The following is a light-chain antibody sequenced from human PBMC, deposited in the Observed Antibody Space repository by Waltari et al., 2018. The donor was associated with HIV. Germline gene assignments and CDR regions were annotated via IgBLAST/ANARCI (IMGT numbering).Light chain of an antibody. CDR3: QQSTNWPPQLT. CDR2: DSS. CDR1: QRVGTF. V-gene: IGKV3-11*01. Sequence: EIVLTQSPATLSLSPGERATLSCRASQRVGTFLAWYQHKPGQPPRLLIYDSSTRAAGIPVRFTGRGSGTDVTLTISSLEPEDFAIYYCQQSTNWPPQLTFGGGTKVEIK. J-gene: IGKJ4*01.